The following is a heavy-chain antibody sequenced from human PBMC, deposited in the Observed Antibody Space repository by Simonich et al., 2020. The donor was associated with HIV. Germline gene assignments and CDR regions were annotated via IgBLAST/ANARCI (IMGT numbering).Heavy chain of an antibody. J-gene: IGHJ6*02. D-gene: IGHD3-3*01. V-gene: IGHV4-34*01. CDR3: ARADESYSFWSGYYSYNGMDV. CDR1: GWSLSIYR. Sequence: QVQLQQWGAGLLKPSETLSLTCAVYGWSLSIYRWSWIRQPPGKGLEWIGEVNHSGSTSYNPSLKSRVTISVDTSKNQCSLKLSSVTAADTAVYYCARADESYSFWSGYYSYNGMDVWGQGTTVTVS. CDR2: VNHSGST.